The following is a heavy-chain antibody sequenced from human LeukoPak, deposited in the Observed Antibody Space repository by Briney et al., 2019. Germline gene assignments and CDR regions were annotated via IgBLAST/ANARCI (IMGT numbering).Heavy chain of an antibody. CDR2: IYSGGST. J-gene: IGHJ4*02. CDR1: GFTFSSYG. V-gene: IGHV3-53*01. CDR3: ASYDSTKLRYFDY. Sequence: GGTLRLSCAGSGFTFSSYGMSWVRQAPGKGLEWVSVIYSGGSTYYADSVKGRFTISRDNSKNTLYLQMNSLRAEDTAVYYCASYDSTKLRYFDYWGQGTLVTVSS. D-gene: IGHD3-22*01.